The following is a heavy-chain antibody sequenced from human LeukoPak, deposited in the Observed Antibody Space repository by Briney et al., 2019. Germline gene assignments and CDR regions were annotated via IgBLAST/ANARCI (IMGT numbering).Heavy chain of an antibody. J-gene: IGHJ6*03. CDR2: MNPNSGNT. CDR1: GYTFTSYD. V-gene: IGHV1-8*01. Sequence: ASVKVSCKASGYTFTSYDINWVRQATGQGLEWMGWMNPNSGNTGYAQKFQGRVTMTRNTSISTAYMELSSLRSEDTAVYYCARDYHDFWSGYYYYYYYMDVWGKGTTVTVSS. CDR3: ARDYHDFWSGYYYYYYYMDV. D-gene: IGHD3-3*01.